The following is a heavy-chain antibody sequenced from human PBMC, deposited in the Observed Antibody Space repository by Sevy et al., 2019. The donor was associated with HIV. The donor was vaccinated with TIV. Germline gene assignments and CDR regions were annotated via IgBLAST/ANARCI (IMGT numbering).Heavy chain of an antibody. V-gene: IGHV3-48*01. CDR2: ISSSSSGI. CDR3: ARDEQTYGDYDYSDY. J-gene: IGHJ4*02. D-gene: IGHD4-17*01. CDR1: GFTFATYT. Sequence: GGSLRLSCTASGFTFATYTMNWVRQAPGKGLEWVAYISSSSSGIFYADSVKGRFTISRDNAKNSLYLQMNDLRAEDTAVYYCARDEQTYGDYDYSDYWGQGTLVTVSS.